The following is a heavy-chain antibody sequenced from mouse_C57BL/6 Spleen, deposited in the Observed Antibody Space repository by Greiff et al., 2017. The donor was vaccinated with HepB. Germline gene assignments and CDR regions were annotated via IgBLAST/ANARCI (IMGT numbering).Heavy chain of an antibody. CDR1: GYTFTSYW. J-gene: IGHJ2*01. CDR3: ARETYYYGSSYHFDY. V-gene: IGHV1-64*01. Sequence: VQLQQPGAELVKPGASVKLSCKASGYTFTSYWMHWVKQRPGQGLEWIGMIHPNSGSTNYNEKFKSKATLTVDKSSSTAYMQLSSLTSEDSAVYYCARETYYYGSSYHFDYWGQGTTLTVSS. D-gene: IGHD1-1*01. CDR2: IHPNSGST.